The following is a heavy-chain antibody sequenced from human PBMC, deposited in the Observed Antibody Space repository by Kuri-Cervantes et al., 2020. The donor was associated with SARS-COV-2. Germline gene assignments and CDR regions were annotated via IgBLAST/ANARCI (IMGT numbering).Heavy chain of an antibody. V-gene: IGHV3-33*08. CDR3: ARAEKRTIFGVVNYYYYGMDV. J-gene: IGHJ6*02. CDR2: IWYDGSNK. CDR1: GFTFSSYG. Sequence: GGSLRLSCAAFGFTFSSYGMHWVRQAPGKGLEWVAVIWYDGSNKYYADSVKGRFTISRDNSKNTLYLQMNSLRAEDTAVYYCARAEKRTIFGVVNYYYYGMDVWGQGTTVTVSS. D-gene: IGHD3-3*01.